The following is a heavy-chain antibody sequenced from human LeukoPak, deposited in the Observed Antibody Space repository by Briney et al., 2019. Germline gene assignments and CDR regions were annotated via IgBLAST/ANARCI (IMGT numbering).Heavy chain of an antibody. Sequence: PSQTLSLTCTVSGGYISSGGYYWSWIRQHPGKGLEWLGYIYYSESTYYHPSLHRRVTISVDTTKNQLSVMLSSVAAADTGVYCWATSNGGPRRDYWGQGTLVTVSS. J-gene: IGHJ4*02. CDR3: ATSNGGPRRDY. CDR1: GGYISSGGYY. CDR2: IYYSEST. D-gene: IGHD4-11*01. V-gene: IGHV4-31*03.